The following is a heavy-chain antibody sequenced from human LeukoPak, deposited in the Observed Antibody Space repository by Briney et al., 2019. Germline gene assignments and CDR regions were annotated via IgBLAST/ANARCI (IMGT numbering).Heavy chain of an antibody. Sequence: GRSLRLSCAASGFTFSSYGMHWVRQAPGKGLEWVAVISYDGSNKYYADSVKGRFTTSRDNSKNTLYLQMNSLRAEDTAVYYCAKGSFGLQIDYWGQGTLVTVSS. J-gene: IGHJ4*02. CDR1: GFTFSSYG. D-gene: IGHD5-24*01. V-gene: IGHV3-30*18. CDR3: AKGSFGLQIDY. CDR2: ISYDGSNK.